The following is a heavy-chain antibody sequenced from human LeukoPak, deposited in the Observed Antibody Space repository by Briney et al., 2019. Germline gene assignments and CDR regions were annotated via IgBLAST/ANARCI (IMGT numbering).Heavy chain of an antibody. Sequence: GGSLRLSCAASGFSFSVYEMHWVRQAPGKGLEWISDISSSGTTTYYADSVKGRFTISRDNAKNSLYLQMNSLTAEDTAVYYCATLTVATSFDYWGQGTLVTVSS. CDR2: ISSSGTTT. CDR1: GFSFSVYE. V-gene: IGHV3-48*03. J-gene: IGHJ4*02. D-gene: IGHD4-17*01. CDR3: ATLTVATSFDY.